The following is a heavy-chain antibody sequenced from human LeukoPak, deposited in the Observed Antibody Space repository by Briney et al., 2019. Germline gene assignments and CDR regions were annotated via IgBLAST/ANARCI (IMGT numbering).Heavy chain of an antibody. CDR2: IRYDGSNT. V-gene: IGHV3-30*02. CDR1: GFTFSSYD. CDR3: ARDFGRRIGYYFDY. Sequence: PGGSLRLSCAASGFTFSSYDMHWVRQAPGKGLEWVAFIRYDGSNTYYADSVKGRFTISRDNSKNTLYLQMNSLRAEDTAVYYCARDFGRRIGYYFDYWGQGTLVTVSS. D-gene: IGHD3-10*01. J-gene: IGHJ4*02.